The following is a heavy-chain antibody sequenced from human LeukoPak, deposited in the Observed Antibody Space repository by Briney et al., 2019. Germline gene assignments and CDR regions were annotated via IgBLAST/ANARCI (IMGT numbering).Heavy chain of an antibody. Sequence: PRGSLRLSFAASGFTFTTYAMAWVRQAPGKGLEWVSAISCSGDSTYYADSVKGRFTISRHNSKSTLCLQMNSLRAEDTAVYYCAKDQDSYYYYYYMDVWGKGTTVTVSS. CDR1: GFTFTTYA. D-gene: IGHD3/OR15-3a*01. CDR2: ISCSGDST. CDR3: AKDQDSYYYYYYMDV. V-gene: IGHV3-23*01. J-gene: IGHJ6*03.